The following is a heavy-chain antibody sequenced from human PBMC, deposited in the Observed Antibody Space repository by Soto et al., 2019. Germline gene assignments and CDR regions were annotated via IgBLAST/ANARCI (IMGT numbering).Heavy chain of an antibody. D-gene: IGHD3-10*01. CDR2: ISGSGGST. CDR1: GFTFSSYA. J-gene: IGHJ6*03. CDR3: AKGEVGDYYYYMDV. Sequence: PGGSLRLSCAASGFTFSSYAMSWVRQAPGKGLEWVSAISGSGGSTYYADSVKGRFTISRDNSKNTLYLQMNSLRAEDTAVYYCAKGEVGDYYYYMDVWGKGTTVTVSS. V-gene: IGHV3-23*01.